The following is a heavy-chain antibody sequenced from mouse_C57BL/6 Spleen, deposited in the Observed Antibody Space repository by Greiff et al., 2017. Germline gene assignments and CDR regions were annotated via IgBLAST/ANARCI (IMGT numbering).Heavy chain of an antibody. J-gene: IGHJ2*01. D-gene: IGHD2-1*01. V-gene: IGHV1-78*01. CDR2: IYPRDGST. CDR1: GYTFTDHT. CDR3: ARGYYGNYPWYFDY. Sequence: QVQLKESDAELVKPGASVKISCKVSGYTFTDHTIHWMKQRPEQGLEWIGYIYPRDGSTKYNEKFKGKATLTADKASSTAYMQRNSLTSEDSAVYFCARGYYGNYPWYFDYWGQGTTLTVSS.